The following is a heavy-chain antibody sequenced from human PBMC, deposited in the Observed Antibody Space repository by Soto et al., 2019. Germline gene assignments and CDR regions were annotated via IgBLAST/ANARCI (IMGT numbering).Heavy chain of an antibody. CDR3: ARITGGGTYSSSWYAFDI. Sequence: SETLSLTCTVSGGSISSSSYYWGWIRQPPGKGLEWIGSIYYSGSTYYNPSLKSRVTISVDTSKNQFSLKVSSVTAADTAVYYCARITGGGTYSSSWYAFDIWGQGTMVTVSS. J-gene: IGHJ3*02. V-gene: IGHV4-39*01. CDR2: IYYSGST. CDR1: GGSISSSSYY. D-gene: IGHD6-13*01.